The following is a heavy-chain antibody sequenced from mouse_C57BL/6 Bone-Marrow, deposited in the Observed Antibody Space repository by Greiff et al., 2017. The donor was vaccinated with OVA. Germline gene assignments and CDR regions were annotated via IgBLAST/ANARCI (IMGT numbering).Heavy chain of an antibody. CDR3: ARPPFTTVVDWYFDV. CDR2: ILPSIGRT. Sequence: QVQLQQSGSELRSPGSSVKLSCKDFDSEVFPIAYMSWVRQKPGHGFEWIGGILPSIGRTIYGEMFEDKATLDADTLSNTAYLELISLTSEDSSIYYCARPPFTTVVDWYFDVWGTGTTVTVSS. J-gene: IGHJ1*03. CDR1: DSEVFPIAY. D-gene: IGHD1-1*01. V-gene: IGHV15-2*01.